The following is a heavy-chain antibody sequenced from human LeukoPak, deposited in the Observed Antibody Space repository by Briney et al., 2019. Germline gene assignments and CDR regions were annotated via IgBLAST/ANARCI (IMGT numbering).Heavy chain of an antibody. CDR1: GGSISSGGHS. Sequence: SQTLSLTCAVSGGSISSGGHSWSWIRQPPGKGLEWIGYIYHSGSTYYNPSLKSRVTISVDRSKNQFSLKLSSVTAADTAVYYCARVYGDYLNFDYWGQGTLVTVSS. D-gene: IGHD4-17*01. CDR2: IYHSGST. V-gene: IGHV4-30-2*01. CDR3: ARVYGDYLNFDY. J-gene: IGHJ4*02.